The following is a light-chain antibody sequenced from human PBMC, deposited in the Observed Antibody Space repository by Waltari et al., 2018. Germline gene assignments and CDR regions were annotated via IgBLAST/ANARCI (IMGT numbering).Light chain of an antibody. J-gene: IGKJ1*01. Sequence: EIVMTQSPGTLSVSPGERVTLSCRASQTVSSNLAWYQQKPGQAPRLLISGASTRATGIPARFSGSGSGTECTLTISSLQSEDSAIFYCQQYNDWPPTFGQGTKVEIK. CDR1: QTVSSN. V-gene: IGKV3-15*01. CDR3: QQYNDWPPT. CDR2: GAS.